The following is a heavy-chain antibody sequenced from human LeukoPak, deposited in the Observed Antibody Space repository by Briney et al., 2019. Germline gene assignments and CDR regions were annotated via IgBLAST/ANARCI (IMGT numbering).Heavy chain of an antibody. J-gene: IGHJ4*02. V-gene: IGHV1-8*01. D-gene: IGHD1-7*01. Sequence: ASVKVSCKASGYTFTSYDINWVRQATGQGLEWMGWMNANNGNTGYAQKFQGRVTMTRDTSISTAYMELSRLRSDDTAVYYCARVTPGPTGTNWGQGTLVTVSS. CDR1: GYTFTSYD. CDR2: MNANNGNT. CDR3: ARVTPGPTGTN.